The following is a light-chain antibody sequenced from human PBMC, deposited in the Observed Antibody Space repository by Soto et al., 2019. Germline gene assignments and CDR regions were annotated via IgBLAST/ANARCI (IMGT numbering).Light chain of an antibody. J-gene: IGLJ2*01. CDR3: SSYAASNNLV. V-gene: IGLV2-8*01. CDR1: SSDVGGYKY. Sequence: QSALTQPPSASGSPGQSVTISCTGTSSDVGGYKYVSWYQQHPSKAPKLMIYDVTKRPSGVSNRFSGSKSGNTASLTISGLQTEDEADYYCSSYAASNNLVFGGGTKLTVL. CDR2: DVT.